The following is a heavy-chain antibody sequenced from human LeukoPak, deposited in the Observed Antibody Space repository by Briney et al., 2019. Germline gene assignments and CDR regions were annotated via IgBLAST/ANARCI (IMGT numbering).Heavy chain of an antibody. Sequence: SETLSLTCTVSGYSISSGYYWGWIRQPPGKGLEWIGSIYHSGSTYYNPSLKSRVTISVDTSKNQFSLKLSSVTAADTAVYYCARGIQPPDYWGQGTLVTVSS. CDR2: IYHSGST. D-gene: IGHD5-18*01. J-gene: IGHJ4*02. CDR3: ARGIQPPDY. CDR1: GYSISSGYY. V-gene: IGHV4-38-2*02.